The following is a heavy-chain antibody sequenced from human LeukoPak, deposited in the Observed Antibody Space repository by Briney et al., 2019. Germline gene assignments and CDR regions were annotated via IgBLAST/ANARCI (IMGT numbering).Heavy chain of an antibody. CDR3: ARGRTTETTFYYYYGMDV. CDR2: INHSGST. J-gene: IGHJ6*02. D-gene: IGHD4-11*01. CDR1: GGSFSGYY. Sequence: PSETLSLTCAVYGGSFSGYYWSWIRQPPGKGLEWIGEINHSGSTNYNPSLKSRVTISVDTSKNQFSLKLSSVTAADTAVYYCARGRTTETTFYYYYGMDVWGQGTTVTVSS. V-gene: IGHV4-34*01.